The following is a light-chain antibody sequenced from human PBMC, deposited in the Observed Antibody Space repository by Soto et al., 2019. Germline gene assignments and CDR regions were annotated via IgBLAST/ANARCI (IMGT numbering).Light chain of an antibody. Sequence: DIQMTQSPSTLSASVGHRVTITCRASPSISSGLAWYQQKPGKAPKLLIYDTSSLESGVPSRFSGSRSGTEFTLTNSSLQPDDFASYYCQQNNSYWTFGRGTKVEIK. CDR3: QQNNSYWT. CDR2: DTS. J-gene: IGKJ1*01. V-gene: IGKV1-5*01. CDR1: PSISSG.